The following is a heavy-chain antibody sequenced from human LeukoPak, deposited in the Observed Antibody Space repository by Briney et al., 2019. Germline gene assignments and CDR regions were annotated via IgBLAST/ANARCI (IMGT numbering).Heavy chain of an antibody. D-gene: IGHD3-9*01. J-gene: IGHJ6*03. Sequence: GGSLRLSCAASGFTVSSNYMSWVRQAPGKGLEGVSVIYSGGSTYYADSVKGGFTISRDNSKNTLYLQMNSLRAEDTAVYYCARVQYYDILTGYSHYYYMDVWGKGPTVTISS. CDR1: GFTVSSNY. V-gene: IGHV3-53*01. CDR2: IYSGGST. CDR3: ARVQYYDILTGYSHYYYMDV.